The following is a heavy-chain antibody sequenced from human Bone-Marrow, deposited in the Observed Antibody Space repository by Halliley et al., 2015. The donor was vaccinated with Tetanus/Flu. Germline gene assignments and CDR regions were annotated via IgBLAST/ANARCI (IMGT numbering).Heavy chain of an antibody. Sequence: QLVQSGAEVKKPGESLKISCKASGYTFTNYWIDWVRQMPGKGLEWMGIIYPGDSDARYSPSFEGQITISADNSIGTAYLQLHSLKASDIAMYYCARHGDDSGSYLYYFYGMDVWGQGTTVTVSS. J-gene: IGHJ6*02. D-gene: IGHD3-16*02. CDR2: IYPGDSDA. CDR3: ARHGDDSGSYLYYFYGMDV. V-gene: IGHV5-51*01. CDR1: GYTFTNYW.